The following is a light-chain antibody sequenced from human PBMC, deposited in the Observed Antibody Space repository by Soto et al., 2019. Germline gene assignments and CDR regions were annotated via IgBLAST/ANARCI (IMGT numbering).Light chain of an antibody. CDR1: SSDVGGYNH. CDR3: FSYTSSTAYV. J-gene: IGLJ1*01. CDR2: EVG. Sequence: QSVLTQPVSVSGSPGQSITISCTGTSSDVGGYNHVSWYQLHPGKAPKLMVYEVGNRPSGVSNRFSGSKSGNTASLTISGLQAEDEADYYCFSYTSSTAYVFGTGTKVTVL. V-gene: IGLV2-14*01.